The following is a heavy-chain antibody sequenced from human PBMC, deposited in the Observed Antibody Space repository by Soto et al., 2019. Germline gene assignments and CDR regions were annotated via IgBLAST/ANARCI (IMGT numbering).Heavy chain of an antibody. CDR1: GYTFTGYY. Sequence: SVNVSCKXSGYTFTGYYMHWVRQAPGQGLEWMGWINPNSGGTNYAQKFQGRVTMTRDTSISTAYMELSRLRSDDTAVYYSARASKGSGYSPHAFDIWGQGTMVTVSS. D-gene: IGHD3-22*01. CDR3: ARASKGSGYSPHAFDI. CDR2: INPNSGGT. J-gene: IGHJ3*02. V-gene: IGHV1-2*02.